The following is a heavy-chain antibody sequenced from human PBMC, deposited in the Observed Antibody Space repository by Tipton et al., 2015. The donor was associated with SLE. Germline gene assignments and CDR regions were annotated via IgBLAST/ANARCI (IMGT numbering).Heavy chain of an antibody. CDR3: ARDLVGALYYFDY. CDR2: ISYDGSNK. V-gene: IGHV3-30*04. D-gene: IGHD1-26*01. CDR1: GFTFSSYA. J-gene: IGHJ4*02. Sequence: SLRLSCAASGFTFSSYAMHWVRQAPGKGLEWVAVISYDGSNKYYADSLKGRFTISRDDSKNTLYLQMNSLRPEDTAVYYCARDLVGALYYFDYWGQGTLVTVSS.